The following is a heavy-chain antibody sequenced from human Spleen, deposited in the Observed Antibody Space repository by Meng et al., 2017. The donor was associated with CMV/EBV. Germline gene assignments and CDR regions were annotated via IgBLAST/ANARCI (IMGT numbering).Heavy chain of an antibody. CDR2: IHSRAPP. Sequence: WSSIRPPPGKGLEWIGQIHSRAPPDYTPSLKSRLTILLHTSDNQFSLRLTSLTAADTAIYYCARLHPCHEASCSFRGAGWFDPWGQGTLVTVSS. J-gene: IGHJ5*02. V-gene: IGHV4-34*01. CDR3: ARLHPCHEASCSFRGAGWFDP. D-gene: IGHD2-2*01.